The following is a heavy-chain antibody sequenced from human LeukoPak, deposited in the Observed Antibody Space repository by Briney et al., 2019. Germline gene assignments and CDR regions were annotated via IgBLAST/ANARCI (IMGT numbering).Heavy chain of an antibody. CDR3: ARGEYSSSSDY. CDR1: GFTFTSYD. Sequence: ASVKVSCKASGFTFTSYDINWVRQAPGQGLEWMGWMNPNSGNTRYAQKVQGRITMTRDTSISTAYMELRSLRSDDTAVYYCARGEYSSSSDYWGQGTLVTVSS. D-gene: IGHD6-6*01. V-gene: IGHV1-8*01. CDR2: MNPNSGNT. J-gene: IGHJ4*02.